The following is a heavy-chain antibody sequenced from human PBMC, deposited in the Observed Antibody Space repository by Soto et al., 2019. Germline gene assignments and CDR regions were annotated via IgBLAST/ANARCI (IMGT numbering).Heavy chain of an antibody. J-gene: IGHJ4*02. CDR2: ISGSGGST. CDR1: GFTFSSYA. Sequence: GGSLRFSCAASGFTFSSYAMSWVRQAPGKGLEWVSAISGSGGSTYYADSVKGRFTISRDNSKNMLYLQMNSLRAEDTAVYYCANEWAEYSSSFDYWGQGTLVTVSS. D-gene: IGHD6-6*01. CDR3: ANEWAEYSSSFDY. V-gene: IGHV3-23*01.